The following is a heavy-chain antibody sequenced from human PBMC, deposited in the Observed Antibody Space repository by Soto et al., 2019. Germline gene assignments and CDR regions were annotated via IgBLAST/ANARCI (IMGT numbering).Heavy chain of an antibody. D-gene: IGHD3-22*01. CDR1: GGTFSSYT. V-gene: IGHV1-69*02. J-gene: IGHJ3*02. CDR2: IIPILGIA. CDR3: ASFYYYDSSGYAEARDAFDI. Sequence: SVKVSCKASGGTFSSYTISWVRQAPGQGLEWMGRIIPILGIANYAQKFQGRVTITADKSTSTAYMELSSLRSEDTAVYYCASFYYYDSSGYAEARDAFDIWGQGTMVTVSS.